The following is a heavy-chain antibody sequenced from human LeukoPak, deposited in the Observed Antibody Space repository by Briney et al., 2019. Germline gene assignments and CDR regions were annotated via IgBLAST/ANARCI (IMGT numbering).Heavy chain of an antibody. CDR3: ARAYDFWSGYYEDY. Sequence: SETLSLTCAVYGGSFSGYYWSWIRHPPGKWREWIGEINHSGSTNYNPSLKSRVTISVDTSKNQFSLKLSSVTAADTAVYYCARAYDFWSGYYEDYWGQGTLVTVSS. J-gene: IGHJ4*02. D-gene: IGHD3-3*01. V-gene: IGHV4-34*01. CDR1: GGSFSGYY. CDR2: INHSGST.